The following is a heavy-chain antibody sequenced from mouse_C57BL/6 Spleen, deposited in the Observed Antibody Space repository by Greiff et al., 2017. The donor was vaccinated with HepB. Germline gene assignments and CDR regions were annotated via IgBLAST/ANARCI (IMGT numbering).Heavy chain of an antibody. V-gene: IGHV5-17*01. J-gene: IGHJ3*01. CDR1: GFTFSDYG. CDR3: ARGGNYGSSWFAC. D-gene: IGHD1-1*01. Sequence: EVQLVESGGGLVKPGGSLKLSCAASGFTFSDYGMHWVRQAPEKGLEWVAYISSGSSTIYYADTVKGRFTISRDNAKNTLFLQMTSLRSEDTAMYYCARGGNYGSSWFACWGQGTLVTVSA. CDR2: ISSGSSTI.